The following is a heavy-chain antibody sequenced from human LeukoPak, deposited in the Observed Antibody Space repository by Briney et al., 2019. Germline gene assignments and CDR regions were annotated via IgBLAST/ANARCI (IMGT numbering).Heavy chain of an antibody. V-gene: IGHV1-18*01. CDR1: GYTFTSYG. Sequence: ASVKVSCKASGYTFTSYGISWVRQAPGQGLEWMGWISAYNGNTNYAQKLQGRVTMTTDTSTSTAYMEMRSLRSDDTAVYYCARDGVGSSGWYTLDYWGQRTLVTVSS. CDR2: ISAYNGNT. CDR3: ARDGVGSSGWYTLDY. J-gene: IGHJ4*02. D-gene: IGHD6-19*01.